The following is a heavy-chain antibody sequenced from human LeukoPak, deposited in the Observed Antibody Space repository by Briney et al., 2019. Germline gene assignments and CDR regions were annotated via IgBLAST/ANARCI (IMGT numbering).Heavy chain of an antibody. Sequence: PGGSLRLSCAASGFTFDDYGMSWVRQAPGKGLEWVSGINWNGGSTGYADSVKGRFTISRDNAKNSLYLQMNSLRAEDTAVYYCARYFYSSSSGYYYYMDVWGKGTTVTVSS. CDR1: GFTFDDYG. CDR2: INWNGGST. CDR3: ARYFYSSSSGYYYYMDV. D-gene: IGHD6-6*01. J-gene: IGHJ6*03. V-gene: IGHV3-20*04.